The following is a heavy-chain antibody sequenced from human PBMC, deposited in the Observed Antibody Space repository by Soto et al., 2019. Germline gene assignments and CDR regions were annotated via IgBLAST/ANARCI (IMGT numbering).Heavy chain of an antibody. D-gene: IGHD1-26*01. CDR1: GFTFSSYG. Sequence: HPGGSLRLSCAASGFTFSSYGMHWVRQAPGKGLEWVAVISYDGSNKCYADSVKGRFTISRDNSKNTLYLQMNSLRAEDTAVYYCAKPFLKNVGATDYWGQGT. V-gene: IGHV3-30*18. CDR3: AKPFLKNVGATDY. CDR2: ISYDGSNK. J-gene: IGHJ4*02.